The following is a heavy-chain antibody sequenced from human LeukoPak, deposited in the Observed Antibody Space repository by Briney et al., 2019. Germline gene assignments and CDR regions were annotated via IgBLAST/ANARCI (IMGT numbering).Heavy chain of an antibody. CDR2: MYPDDSET. Sequence: GESLKISCKVSGYSFTSHWIGWVRQMPGKGLEWMGIMYPDDSETRYSPSFQGQVTISADKSSSTAYLQWSSLKASDTAIYYCARRGRTASGTRNWFDPWGQGTLVTVSS. V-gene: IGHV5-51*01. D-gene: IGHD1-1*01. J-gene: IGHJ5*02. CDR1: GYSFTSHW. CDR3: ARRGRTASGTRNWFDP.